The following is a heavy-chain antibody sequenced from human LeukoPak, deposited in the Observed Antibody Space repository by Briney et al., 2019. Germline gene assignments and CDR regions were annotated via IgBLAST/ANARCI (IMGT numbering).Heavy chain of an antibody. D-gene: IGHD4-17*01. CDR2: INSDGRRT. Sequence: GGSLRLSCAASGFPFRSYWRHWVRRAPGKGLVWVSLINSDGRRTTYADSVRGRFTISRDNAKNTLYLQMNSLRAEDTAVYYCAREGGATVTTGAFDIWGQGTMVTVSS. CDR1: GFPFRSYW. V-gene: IGHV3-74*01. CDR3: AREGGATVTTGAFDI. J-gene: IGHJ3*02.